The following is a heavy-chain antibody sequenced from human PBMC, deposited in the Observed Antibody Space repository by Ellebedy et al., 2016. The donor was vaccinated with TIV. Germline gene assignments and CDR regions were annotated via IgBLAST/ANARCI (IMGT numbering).Heavy chain of an antibody. Sequence: ASVKVSXKASGGTFSNYAISWVRQAPGQGLEWMGRVIPVFGTVNYTQKYQARVTISADESTSTAYMELSSLRSEDTAVYYCARVLYDYIWGSYHEFDYWGQGTLVTVSS. J-gene: IGHJ4*02. CDR2: VIPVFGTV. D-gene: IGHD3-16*02. CDR1: GGTFSNYA. V-gene: IGHV1-69*13. CDR3: ARVLYDYIWGSYHEFDY.